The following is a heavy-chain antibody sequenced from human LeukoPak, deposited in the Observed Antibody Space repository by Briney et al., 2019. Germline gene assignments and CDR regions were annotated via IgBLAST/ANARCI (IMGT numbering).Heavy chain of an antibody. CDR2: KKQDGSEK. J-gene: IGHJ4*02. Sequence: GGPLDFSGAALGLPFITNWISGVRQAPGKGWNGLPNKKQDGSEKYYVDSVKGRFTISRDNAKNSLYLQMNSLRAEDTAVYYCARDPGYSSRVSLYYFDYWGQGTLVTVSS. V-gene: IGHV3-7*01. CDR3: ARDPGYSSRVSLYYFDY. CDR1: GLPFITNW. D-gene: IGHD6-13*01.